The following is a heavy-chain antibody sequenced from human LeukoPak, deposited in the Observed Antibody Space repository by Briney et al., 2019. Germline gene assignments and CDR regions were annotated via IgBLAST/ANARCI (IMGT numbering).Heavy chain of an antibody. CDR3: ARAYYDYIWGSYPGWFDP. J-gene: IGHJ5*02. D-gene: IGHD3-16*02. V-gene: IGHV4-39*01. CDR1: GGSISSSSYY. Sequence: SETPSLTCTVSGGSISSSSYYWGWIRQPPGKGLEWIGSIYYSGSTYYNPSLKSRVTISVDTSKNQFSLKLSSVTAADTAVYYCARAYYDYIWGSYPGWFDPWGQGTLVTVSS. CDR2: IYYSGST.